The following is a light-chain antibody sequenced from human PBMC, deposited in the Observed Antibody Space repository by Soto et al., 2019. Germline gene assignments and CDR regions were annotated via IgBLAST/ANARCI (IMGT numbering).Light chain of an antibody. CDR1: QSVSSSY. CDR2: GAS. J-gene: IGKJ4*01. V-gene: IGKV3D-7*01. Sequence: QSVSSSYLTWYQQKPGQAPRLLIYGASTRATGIPARFSGSGSGTDFTLTISSLQPEDFAVYYCQQDYNLPPTFGGGTKVDIK. CDR3: QQDYNLPPT.